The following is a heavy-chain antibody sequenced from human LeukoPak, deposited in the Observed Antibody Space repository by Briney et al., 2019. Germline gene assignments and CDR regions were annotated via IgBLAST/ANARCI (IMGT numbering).Heavy chain of an antibody. CDR3: ARERVTTGGDAFDI. CDR1: GFTFSSYE. Sequence: GGSLRLSCAASGFTFSSYEMTWARQAPGKGLEWVSYISSSGLSIHYAASVRGRFTISRDNAINSLYLQMNSLRAEDTALYYCARERVTTGGDAFDIWGQGTMVTVSS. CDR2: ISSSGLSI. V-gene: IGHV3-48*03. D-gene: IGHD4-17*01. J-gene: IGHJ3*02.